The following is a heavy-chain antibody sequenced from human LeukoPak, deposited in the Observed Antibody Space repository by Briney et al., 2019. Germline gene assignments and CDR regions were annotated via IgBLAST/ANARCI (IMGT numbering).Heavy chain of an antibody. CDR1: GYSFTSYW. J-gene: IGHJ3*02. V-gene: IGHV5-51*01. CDR2: IYPGDSDT. Sequence: GESLKISCKGSGYSFTSYWIGWVRQMPGKGLEWMGIIYPGDSDTRYSPPFQGQVTISADKSISTAYLQWSSLKASDTAMYYWARRVDIMITFGGAVDAFDIWGQGTMVTVSS. D-gene: IGHD3-16*01. CDR3: ARRVDIMITFGGAVDAFDI.